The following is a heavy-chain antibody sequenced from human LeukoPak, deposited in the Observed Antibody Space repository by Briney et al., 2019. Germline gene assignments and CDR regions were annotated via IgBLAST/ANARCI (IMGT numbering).Heavy chain of an antibody. Sequence: ASVTVSCKASGYTFTSYYMHWVRQAPGQGLEWMGIINPSGGSTSYAQKFQGRVTMTRDTSTSTVYMELSSLRSEDTAVYYCARDKAVTTAHVEYFQHWGQGTLVTVSS. CDR1: GYTFTSYY. D-gene: IGHD4-17*01. V-gene: IGHV1-46*01. CDR2: INPSGGST. CDR3: ARDKAVTTAHVEYFQH. J-gene: IGHJ1*01.